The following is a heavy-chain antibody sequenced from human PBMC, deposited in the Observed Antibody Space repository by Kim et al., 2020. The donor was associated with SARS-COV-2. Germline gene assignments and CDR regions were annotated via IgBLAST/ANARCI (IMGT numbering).Heavy chain of an antibody. J-gene: IGHJ5*02. D-gene: IGHD2-15*01. CDR1: GGSISSGSYY. CDR2: IYTSGST. CDR3: ARDVAGVVVAATHRWFDP. V-gene: IGHV4-61*02. Sequence: SETLSLTCTVSGGSISSGSYYWSWIRQPAGKGLEWIGRIYTSGSTNYNPSLKSRVTISVDTSKNQFSLKLSSVTAADTAVYYCARDVAGVVVAATHRWFDPWGQGTLVTVSS.